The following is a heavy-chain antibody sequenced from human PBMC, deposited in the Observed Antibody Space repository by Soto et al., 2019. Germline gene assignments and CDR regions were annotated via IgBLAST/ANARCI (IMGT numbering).Heavy chain of an antibody. D-gene: IGHD3-16*01. CDR3: ARGQEVWWNAGPLGLHGLDF. CDR2: MNPNSGNT. J-gene: IGHJ6*02. CDR1: RYTFISYD. V-gene: IGHV1-8*01. Sequence: QVQLVQSGAEVKKSGASVKVSCKASRYTFISYDINWVRQATGQGLEWMGWMNPNSGNTGYAQKFQGRITMTRNTSTNPAYMELSSLRSEDTAVYYCARGQEVWWNAGPLGLHGLDFWGQGTTVTVSS.